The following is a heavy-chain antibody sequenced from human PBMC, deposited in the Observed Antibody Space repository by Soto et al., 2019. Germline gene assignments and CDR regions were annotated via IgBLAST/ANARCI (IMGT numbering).Heavy chain of an antibody. CDR1: GFTFSSYA. D-gene: IGHD3-22*01. V-gene: IGHV3-23*01. CDR3: AKDRHRSGSPHPFDY. CDR2: ISSSSDST. Sequence: PGGSLRLSCAGSGFTFSSYAMRWVRQAPGKGLEWVSDISSSSDSTYYTDSVKGRFTISRDNSKNTLYLQMNSLRAEDTAVYYCAKDRHRSGSPHPFDYWGQGTLVTAPQ. J-gene: IGHJ4*02.